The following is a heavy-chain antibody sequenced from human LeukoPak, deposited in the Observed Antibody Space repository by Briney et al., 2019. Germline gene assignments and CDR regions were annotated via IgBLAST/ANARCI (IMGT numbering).Heavy chain of an antibody. D-gene: IGHD2-21*02. J-gene: IGHJ3*02. CDR3: ARNCGGDCQKGDAFDI. CDR2: IYPGDSDT. Sequence: GESLKISCKGSGYSFTSYWIGWVRQMPGKGLEWMGIIYPGDSDTRYSPSFQGQVTISADKSISTAYLQWSSLKASDTAMYYCARNCGGDCQKGDAFDIWGQGTMVTVSS. V-gene: IGHV5-51*01. CDR1: GYSFTSYW.